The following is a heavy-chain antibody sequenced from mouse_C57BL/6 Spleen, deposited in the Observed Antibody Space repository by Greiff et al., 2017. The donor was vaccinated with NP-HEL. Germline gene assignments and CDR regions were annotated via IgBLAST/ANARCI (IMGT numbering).Heavy chain of an antibody. CDR2: IDPETGGT. J-gene: IGHJ4*01. Sequence: QVQLQQSGAELVRPGASVTLSCKASGYTFTDYEMHWVKQTPVHGLEWIGAIDPETGGTAYNQKFKGKAILTADKSSSTAYMELRSLTSEDSAVYYCTRSLLLYAMDYWGQGTSVTVSS. CDR3: TRSLLLYAMDY. CDR1: GYTFTDYE. V-gene: IGHV1-15*01. D-gene: IGHD2-10*01.